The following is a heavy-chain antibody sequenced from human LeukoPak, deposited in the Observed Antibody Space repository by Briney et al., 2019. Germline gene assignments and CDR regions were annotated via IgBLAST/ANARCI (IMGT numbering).Heavy chain of an antibody. Sequence: HWASVKVSCKASGYTFTSYAMHWVRQAPGQRLEWMGWINAGNGNTKYSQKFQGRVTITRDTSASTAYMELSSLRSEDTAVYYCARVTPSGSYWYYFDDWGQGTLVTVSS. CDR1: GYTFTSYA. CDR2: INAGNGNT. CDR3: ARVTPSGSYWYYFDD. D-gene: IGHD1-26*01. J-gene: IGHJ4*02. V-gene: IGHV1-3*01.